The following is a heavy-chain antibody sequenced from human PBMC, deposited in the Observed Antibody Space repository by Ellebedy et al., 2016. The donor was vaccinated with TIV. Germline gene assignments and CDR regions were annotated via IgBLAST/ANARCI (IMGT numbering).Heavy chain of an antibody. D-gene: IGHD2-2*01. CDR1: GYSFGNYA. CDR2: INGDTGNT. J-gene: IGHJ4*02. CDR3: GRAYCDTTSCYSVDY. V-gene: IGHV1-3*01. Sequence: AASVKVSCKASGYSFGNYAVHWVRQAPGQRLEWMGWINGDTGNTKYSQKFQGRVTITRDTSASTAYMELSSLISEDTAVYFCGRAYCDTTSCYSVDYWGQGTLVTVSS.